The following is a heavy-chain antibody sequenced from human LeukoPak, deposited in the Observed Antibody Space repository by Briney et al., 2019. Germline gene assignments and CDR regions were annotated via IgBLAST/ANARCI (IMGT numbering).Heavy chain of an antibody. CDR2: NYYSGNT. J-gene: IGHJ6*03. V-gene: IGHV4-59*13. Sequence: PSETLSLTCTVSGASINTYYWTWIRQAPGKGLEWIAFNYYSGNTDYNPSLKSRATMSLDTSKNQFSLNLTSMTAAGTAIYYCXRAXILSXXYYMDVXDKGTTVTVSS. D-gene: IGHD2-21*01. CDR3: XRAXILSXXYYMDV. CDR1: GASINTYY.